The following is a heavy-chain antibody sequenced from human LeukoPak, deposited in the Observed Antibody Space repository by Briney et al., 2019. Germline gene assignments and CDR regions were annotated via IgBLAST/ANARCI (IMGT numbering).Heavy chain of an antibody. CDR3: ARPEGHYDILTGGSLDY. Sequence: GESQKISCKGSGYSFTSYWIGWVRQMPGKGLEWMGIIYPGDSDTRYSPSFQGQVTISADKSISTAYLQWSSLKASDTAMYYCARPEGHYDILTGGSLDYWGQGTLVTVSS. D-gene: IGHD3-9*01. CDR2: IYPGDSDT. CDR1: GYSFTSYW. V-gene: IGHV5-51*01. J-gene: IGHJ4*02.